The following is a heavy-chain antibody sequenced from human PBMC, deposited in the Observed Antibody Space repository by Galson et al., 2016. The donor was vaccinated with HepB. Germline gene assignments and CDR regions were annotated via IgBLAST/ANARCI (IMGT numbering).Heavy chain of an antibody. CDR2: VFYTGKT. V-gene: IGHV4-59*01. J-gene: IGHJ4*02. CDR3: VAGNGWLDF. D-gene: IGHD6-19*01. Sequence: SETLSLTCAVSGGSITGYYWSWTRQSPGKGLESIGYVFYTGKTNYNPSLQRRVTMSVDTSKRSFSLNLNSVTADDTAVYYCVAGNGWLDFWSQGTLVTVS. CDR1: GGSITGYY.